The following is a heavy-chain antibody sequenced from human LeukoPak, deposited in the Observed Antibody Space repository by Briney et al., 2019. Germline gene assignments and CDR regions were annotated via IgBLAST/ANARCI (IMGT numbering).Heavy chain of an antibody. D-gene: IGHD1-1*01. CDR3: ARSSGYYYGMDV. V-gene: IGHV3-30*19. CDR1: GFTFSSYG. J-gene: IGHJ6*02. CDR2: ISYDGSNK. Sequence: GGSLRLSCAASGFTFSSYGMHWVRQAPGKGLEWVAVISYDGSNKYYADSVKGRFTISRDNSKNTLYLQMNSLRAEDTAVYYCARSSGYYYGMDVWGQGTTVTVSS.